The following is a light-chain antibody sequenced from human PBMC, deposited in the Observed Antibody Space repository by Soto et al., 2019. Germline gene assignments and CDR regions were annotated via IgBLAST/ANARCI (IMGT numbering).Light chain of an antibody. CDR3: SSYTSSSTLPYV. CDR2: EVS. Sequence: ALTQPASVSGSPGQSITISCTGTSSDVGGYNYVSWYQQHPGKAPKLMIYEVSNRPSGVSNRFSGSKSGNTASLTISGLQAEDEADYYCSSYTSSSTLPYVFGTGTKLTVL. J-gene: IGLJ1*01. CDR1: SSDVGGYNY. V-gene: IGLV2-14*01.